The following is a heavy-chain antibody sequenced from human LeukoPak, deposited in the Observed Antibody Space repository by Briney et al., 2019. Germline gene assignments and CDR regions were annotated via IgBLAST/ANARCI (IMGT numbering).Heavy chain of an antibody. CDR2: IYYSGST. CDR3: ARGQDTVDY. Sequence: SETLSLTCTVSGGSISSYYWSWIRQPPGKGLEWIGYIYYSGSTNYNASLKSRVSISVDTSKNQFSLKLSSVTAADTAVYYCARGQDTVDYWGQGTLVTVSS. CDR1: GGSISSYY. J-gene: IGHJ4*02. V-gene: IGHV4-59*01.